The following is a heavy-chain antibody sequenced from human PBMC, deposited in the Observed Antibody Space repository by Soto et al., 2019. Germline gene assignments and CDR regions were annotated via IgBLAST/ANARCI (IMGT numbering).Heavy chain of an antibody. D-gene: IGHD4-17*01. V-gene: IGHV3-15*07. CDR1: GFTFSNAW. J-gene: IGHJ6*02. CDR3: TTTQIDHGAQKDGMDV. CDR2: IKSKTDGGTT. Sequence: PGGSLRLSCAASGFTFSNAWMNWVRQAPGKGLEWVGRIKSKTDGGTTDYAAPVKGRFTISRDDSKNTLYLQMNSLKTEDTAVYYCTTTQIDHGAQKDGMDVGGQGTTLTASS.